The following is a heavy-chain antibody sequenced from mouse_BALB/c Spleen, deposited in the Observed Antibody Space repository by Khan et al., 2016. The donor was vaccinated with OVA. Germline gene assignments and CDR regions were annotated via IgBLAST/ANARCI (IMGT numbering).Heavy chain of an antibody. CDR3: ARGYEFFPY. J-gene: IGHJ3*01. V-gene: IGHV1-26*01. CDR1: GYSFTVYY. Sequence: EVQLQQSGPDLVKPGASVKISCKASGYSFTVYYMNWVKQSPGKSPEWIGRVNPNNGDTNYNQNFKGKAILTVDKSSNTAYMELRSLTSEDSAVFYCARGYEFFPYWGQGTLVTVAA. D-gene: IGHD2-12*01. CDR2: VNPNNGDT.